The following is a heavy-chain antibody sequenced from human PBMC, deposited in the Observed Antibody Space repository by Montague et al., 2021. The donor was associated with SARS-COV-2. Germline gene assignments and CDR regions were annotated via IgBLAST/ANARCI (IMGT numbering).Heavy chain of an antibody. J-gene: IGHJ6*02. CDR1: GGSISSSSYY. D-gene: IGHD6-13*01. Sequence: SETLSLTCTVSGGSISSSSYYWGWIRQPPGKGLEWIGSIYYSGSTYYNPSLKSRVTISVDTSKNQLSLKLSSVTAADTAVYYCARVGRQQLVRLSGMDVWGQGTTVTASS. CDR3: ARVGRQQLVRLSGMDV. CDR2: IYYSGST. V-gene: IGHV4-39*07.